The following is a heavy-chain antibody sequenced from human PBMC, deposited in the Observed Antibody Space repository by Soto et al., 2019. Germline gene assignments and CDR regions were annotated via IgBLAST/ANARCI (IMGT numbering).Heavy chain of an antibody. CDR2: ISPDGTIP. CDR1: EFCFSRCW. J-gene: IGHJ3*02. D-gene: IGHD3-10*01. V-gene: IGHV3-74*01. Sequence: GGPRRLSCAVSEFCFSRCWLHYVRQAPGMGLVWVSNISPDGTIPDYADSVKGRLAISRDNAKSTLFLQINSLRPEDTAVYYCARFRGDAFDIWGQGTMVTVSS. CDR3: ARFRGDAFDI.